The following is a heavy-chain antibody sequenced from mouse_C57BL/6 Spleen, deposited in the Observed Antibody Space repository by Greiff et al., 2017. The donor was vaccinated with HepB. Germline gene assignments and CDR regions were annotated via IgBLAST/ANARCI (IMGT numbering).Heavy chain of an antibody. J-gene: IGHJ1*03. D-gene: IGHD2-3*01. V-gene: IGHV1-80*01. CDR1: GYAFSSYW. Sequence: VQLQQSGAELVKPGASVKISCKASGYAFSSYWMNWVKQRPGKGLEWIGQIYPGDGDTNYNGKFKGKATLTADKSSSTAYMQLSSLTSEDSAVYFCARRGDYDGYYYYWYFEVWGRGTTVTVSS. CDR2: IYPGDGDT. CDR3: ARRGDYDGYYYYWYFEV.